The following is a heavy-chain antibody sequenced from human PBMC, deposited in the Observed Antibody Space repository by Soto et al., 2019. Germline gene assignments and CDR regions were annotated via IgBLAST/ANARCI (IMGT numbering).Heavy chain of an antibody. CDR2: IIPIFGTA. CDR1: GGTFSSYA. J-gene: IGHJ4*02. D-gene: IGHD3-22*01. CDR3: ARDTRGDYYDSKGPAYFDY. Sequence: ASVKVSCKASGGTFSSYAISWVRQAPGQGLEWMGGIIPIFGTANYAQKFQGRVTITADESTSTAYMELSSLRSEDTAVYYCARDTRGDYYDSKGPAYFDYWGQGTLVTVSS. V-gene: IGHV1-69*13.